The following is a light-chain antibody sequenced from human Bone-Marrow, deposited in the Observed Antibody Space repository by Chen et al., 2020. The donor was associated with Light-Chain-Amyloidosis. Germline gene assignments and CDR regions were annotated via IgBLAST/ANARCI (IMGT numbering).Light chain of an antibody. Sequence: QSPLTQPASVSGSPGQSIPSSCTGTTSDVGGDNHVSWYQQHPDKAPKLMIYEVTNRPSWVPDRFSGSKSDNTASLTISGLQTEDEADYFCSSYTITNTLVFGSGTRVTVL. CDR1: TSDVGGDNH. CDR3: SSYTITNTLV. J-gene: IGLJ1*01. CDR2: EVT. V-gene: IGLV2-14*01.